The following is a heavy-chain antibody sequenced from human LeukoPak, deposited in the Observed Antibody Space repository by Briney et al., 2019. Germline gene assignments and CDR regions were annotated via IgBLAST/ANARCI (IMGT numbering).Heavy chain of an antibody. D-gene: IGHD1-26*01. V-gene: IGHV4-34*01. CDR2: INHSGST. CDR3: ARLVGATYYYYYYMDV. Sequence: SETLSLTCAVYGGSFSGYYWSWIRQPPGKGLEWIGEINHSGSTNYNPSLKSRVTISVDTSKNQFSLKLSSVTAADTAVYYCARLVGATYYYYYYMDVWGKGTTVTVSS. CDR1: GGSFSGYY. J-gene: IGHJ6*03.